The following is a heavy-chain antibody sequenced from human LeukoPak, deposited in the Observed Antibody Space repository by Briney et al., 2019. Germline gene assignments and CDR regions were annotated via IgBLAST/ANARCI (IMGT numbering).Heavy chain of an antibody. J-gene: IGHJ6*02. CDR1: GFTFRNYW. V-gene: IGHV3-74*01. CDR3: ARDGIAAAGQYYCYGMDV. CDR2: INSDGSGA. D-gene: IGHD6-13*01. Sequence: GGSLRLSCAASGFTFRNYWMHWVRQAPGKGLVWVSRINSDGSGADYADSVKGRFTLSRDNVKNTLYLQMNSLRAEDTAVYYCARDGIAAAGQYYCYGMDVWGQGTTVTVSS.